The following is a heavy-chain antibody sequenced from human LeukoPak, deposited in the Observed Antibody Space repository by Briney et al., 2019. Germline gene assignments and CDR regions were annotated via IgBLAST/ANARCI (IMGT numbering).Heavy chain of an antibody. Sequence: GGSLRLSCAASGFTFSSYAMSWVRQAPGKGLEWVSAISGSGGSTYYADSVKGRFTISRDNSKSTLYLQMNSLRAEDTAVYYCAKLRYSSSWYALDYWGQGTLVTVSS. CDR2: ISGSGGST. J-gene: IGHJ4*02. D-gene: IGHD6-13*01. CDR3: AKLRYSSSWYALDY. V-gene: IGHV3-23*01. CDR1: GFTFSSYA.